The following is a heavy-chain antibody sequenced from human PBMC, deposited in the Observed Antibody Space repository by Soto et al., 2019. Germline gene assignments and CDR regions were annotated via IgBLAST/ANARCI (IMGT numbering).Heavy chain of an antibody. CDR3: ARERAGYCSGGSCQTYYYYYMDV. CDR1: GYTFTSYG. J-gene: IGHJ6*03. D-gene: IGHD2-15*01. CDR2: ISAYSGNT. Sequence: QVPLVQSGAEVKKPGASVKVSCKASGYTFTSYGISWVRQAPGQGLEWMGWISAYSGNTNYAQKLQGRVTMTTDTSTSTAYMELRSLRSDDTAVYYCARERAGYCSGGSCQTYYYYYMDVWGKGTTVTVSS. V-gene: IGHV1-18*01.